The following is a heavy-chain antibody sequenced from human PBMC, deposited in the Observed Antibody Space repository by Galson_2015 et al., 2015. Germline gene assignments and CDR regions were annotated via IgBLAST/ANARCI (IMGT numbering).Heavy chain of an antibody. D-gene: IGHD3/OR15-3a*01. CDR3: AGDFWTGPEPQGYFDP. J-gene: IGHJ5*02. CDR1: GGSIRSYY. Sequence: SETLSLTCTVSGGSIRSYYWNWIRQSPGKGLEWIGYISYSGKTNYNSSLKSRVSISVDASMSQISLRLTSVTAADTAVYYCAGDFWTGPEPQGYFDPWGQGSQVTVSS. V-gene: IGHV4-59*01. CDR2: ISYSGKT.